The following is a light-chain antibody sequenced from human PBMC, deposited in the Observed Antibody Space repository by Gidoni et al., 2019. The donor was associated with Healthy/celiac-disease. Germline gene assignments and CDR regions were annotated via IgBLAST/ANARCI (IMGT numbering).Light chain of an antibody. CDR1: SSDVGSYNL. V-gene: IGLV2-23*03. Sequence: QSALTQPASESGSPGQSITISCTGTSSDVGSYNLVSWYPQNPGKAPKLMIYEGSKRPSGVSNRCSGSKSGNTASLTISGLQAEDEADYYCCSYAGSSTLLFGGGTKLTVL. CDR2: EGS. CDR3: CSYAGSSTLL. J-gene: IGLJ2*01.